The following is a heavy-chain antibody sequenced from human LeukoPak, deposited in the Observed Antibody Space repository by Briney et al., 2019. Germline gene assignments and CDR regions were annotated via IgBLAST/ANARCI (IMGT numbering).Heavy chain of an antibody. CDR2: INHSGST. J-gene: IGHJ6*03. Sequence: SETLSLTCTVSGGSISSYYWSWIRQPPGKGLEWIGEINHSGSTNYNPSLKSRVTISVDTSKNQFSLKLSSVTAADTAVYYCARLDRNYYYMDVWGKGTTVTVSS. V-gene: IGHV4-59*08. CDR1: GGSISSYY. CDR3: ARLDRNYYYMDV.